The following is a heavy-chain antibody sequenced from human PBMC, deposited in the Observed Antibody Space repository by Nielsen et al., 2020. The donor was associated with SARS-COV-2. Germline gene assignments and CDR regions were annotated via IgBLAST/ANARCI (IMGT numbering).Heavy chain of an antibody. CDR3: ARGQGDGYSGYDPNNWFDP. D-gene: IGHD5-12*01. CDR1: SGSISSGVYY. Sequence: TLSLTCTVSSGSISSGVYYWSWISEHPGKGLEWIGYIYYSGSPYYNSSLKSRVTISVDTSKNQFSLKLSSVTAADTAVYYCARGQGDGYSGYDPNNWFDPWGQGTLVTVSS. V-gene: IGHV4-31*03. CDR2: IYYSGSP. J-gene: IGHJ5*02.